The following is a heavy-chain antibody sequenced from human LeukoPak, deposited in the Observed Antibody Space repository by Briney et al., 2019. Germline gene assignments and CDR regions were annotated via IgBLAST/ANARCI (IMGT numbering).Heavy chain of an antibody. CDR3: ARNVGSGSYYTSYYFDY. J-gene: IGHJ4*02. Sequence: ASVKVSCKASGYTFTSYGISWVRQAPGQGLEWMGWISAYSGNTNYAQKLQGRVTVTTDTSTSTAYMELRSLRSDDTAVYYCARNVGSGSYYTSYYFDYWGQGTLVTVCS. CDR1: GYTFTSYG. CDR2: ISAYSGNT. V-gene: IGHV1-18*01. D-gene: IGHD3-10*01.